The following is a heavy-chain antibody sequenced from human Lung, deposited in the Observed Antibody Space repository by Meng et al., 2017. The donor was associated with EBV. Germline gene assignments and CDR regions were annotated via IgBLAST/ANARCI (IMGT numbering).Heavy chain of an antibody. Sequence: VEWWELGGGVVQPGLSLRLSCAASGFTFDDYSMSWVHQALGKGLEWVSDISGSGGSTYYADYVKGRFNVYRDNSKNTLYLQMTSVAAKDTDVYYCAKVLGNDVPFFDYWGQGTLVTVSS. V-gene: IGHV3-23*01. J-gene: IGHJ4*02. D-gene: IGHD1-1*01. CDR3: AKVLGNDVPFFDY. CDR1: GFTFDDYS. CDR2: ISGSGGST.